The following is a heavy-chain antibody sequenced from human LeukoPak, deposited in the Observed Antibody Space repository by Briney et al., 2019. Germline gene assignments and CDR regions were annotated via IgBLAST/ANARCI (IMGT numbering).Heavy chain of an antibody. Sequence: SETLSLTCAVYGGSFSSYYWSWIRQPPGKGLEWIGYIYYSGSTNYNPSLKSRVTISVDTSKNQFSLKLSSVTAADTAVYYCARALPDQIHRPIGDLYNWFDPWGQGTLVTVSS. CDR2: IYYSGST. D-gene: IGHD2-21*02. V-gene: IGHV4-59*01. CDR3: ARALPDQIHRPIGDLYNWFDP. J-gene: IGHJ5*02. CDR1: GGSFSSYY.